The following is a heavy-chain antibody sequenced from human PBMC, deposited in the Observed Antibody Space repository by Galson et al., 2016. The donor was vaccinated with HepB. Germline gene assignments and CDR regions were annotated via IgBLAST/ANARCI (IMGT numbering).Heavy chain of an antibody. CDR2: ISAYNGTT. Sequence: SVTVSCKASGYTFPSYGITWVRQAPGQGLEWMGWISAYNGTTDYAQKFQGRVTMTTDTSTSTAYMELRSLRSDDPAVYFCAGVKYSSGWYSPKGALGYWGQGTLVTVSS. CDR3: AGVKYSSGWYSPKGALGY. D-gene: IGHD6-19*01. J-gene: IGHJ4*02. CDR1: GYTFPSYG. V-gene: IGHV1-18*04.